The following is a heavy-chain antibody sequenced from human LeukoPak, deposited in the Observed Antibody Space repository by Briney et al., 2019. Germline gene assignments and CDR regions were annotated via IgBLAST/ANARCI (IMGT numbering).Heavy chain of an antibody. CDR2: ITAYNGNT. J-gene: IGHJ4*02. CDR1: GYTFTSYG. D-gene: IGHD3-22*01. CDR3: ARDGQYYYDSSGNDY. V-gene: IGHV1-18*01. Sequence: ASVKVSCKASGYTFTSYGISWVRQAPGQGLEWMGWITAYNGNTNYAQKLQGRVTMTTDTSTSTAYMELRSLRSEDTAVYYCARDGQYYYDSSGNDYWGQGTLVTVSS.